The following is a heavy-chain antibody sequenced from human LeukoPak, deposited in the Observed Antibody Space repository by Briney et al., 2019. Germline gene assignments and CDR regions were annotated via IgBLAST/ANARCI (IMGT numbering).Heavy chain of an antibody. CDR3: ARVDRYGGNGDFDY. Sequence: SETLSLTCTVSGGSISSGDYYWSWIRQPPGKGLEWIGYFYYSGSTYYNPSLKSRVTISVDTSKNQFSLRLSSVTAADTAVYYCARVDRYGGNGDFDYWGQGTLVTVSS. J-gene: IGHJ4*02. CDR1: GGSISSGDYY. D-gene: IGHD2-15*01. V-gene: IGHV4-30-4*01. CDR2: FYYSGST.